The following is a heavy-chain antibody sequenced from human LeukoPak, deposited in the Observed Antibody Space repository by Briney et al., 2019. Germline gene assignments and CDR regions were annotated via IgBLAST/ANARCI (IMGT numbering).Heavy chain of an antibody. J-gene: IGHJ4*02. CDR3: ARSGKMAAPPAY. CDR1: GFTFTNYA. Sequence: GGSLRLSCAASGFTFTNYAMSWVRQAPEKGLEWVSVIGFGGASTYYADSVKGRFTISRDNSKNTLHLQMDSLRAEDTAVYYCARSGKMAAPPAYWGQGTLVTVSS. V-gene: IGHV3-23*01. D-gene: IGHD4-23*01. CDR2: IGFGGAST.